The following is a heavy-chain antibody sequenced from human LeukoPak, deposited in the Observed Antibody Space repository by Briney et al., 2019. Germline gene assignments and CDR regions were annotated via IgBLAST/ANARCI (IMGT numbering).Heavy chain of an antibody. Sequence: SETLSLTCAVYGGSFSGYYWSWIRQPPGKGLEWIGEINHSGSTNYNPSLKSRVTISVDTSKNQFSLKLSCVTGADTAVYYCARGSGGKKFDYWGQGTLVTVSS. D-gene: IGHD3-10*01. CDR3: ARGSGGKKFDY. J-gene: IGHJ4*02. CDR2: INHSGST. V-gene: IGHV4-34*01. CDR1: GGSFSGYY.